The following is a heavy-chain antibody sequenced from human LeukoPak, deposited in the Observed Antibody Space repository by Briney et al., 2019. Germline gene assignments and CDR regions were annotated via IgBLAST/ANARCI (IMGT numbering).Heavy chain of an antibody. D-gene: IGHD4-11*01. CDR2: MNPNSGNT. CDR3: ARFHPTVSFDY. Sequence: ASVKVSCKASGHTFTSYDINWVRQATGQGLEWMGWMNPNSGNTGYAQKFQGRVTITRNTSISTAYMELSSLRSEDTAVYYCARFHPTVSFDYWGQGTLVTVSS. J-gene: IGHJ4*02. V-gene: IGHV1-8*03. CDR1: GHTFTSYD.